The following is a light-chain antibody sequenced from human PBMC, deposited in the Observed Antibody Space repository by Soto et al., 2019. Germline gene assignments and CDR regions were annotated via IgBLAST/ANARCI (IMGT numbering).Light chain of an antibody. Sequence: QPVLTQPPSASGTPGQRVTMSCSGSNSNIGGNTVNWYQQLTGTAPKLLIYSDNQRPSGVPDRFSGSKSGTSASLAISGLQSDDEADYYCASWDDSLNGWVFGGGTQLTVL. CDR1: NSNIGGNT. V-gene: IGLV1-44*01. CDR3: ASWDDSLNGWV. CDR2: SDN. J-gene: IGLJ3*02.